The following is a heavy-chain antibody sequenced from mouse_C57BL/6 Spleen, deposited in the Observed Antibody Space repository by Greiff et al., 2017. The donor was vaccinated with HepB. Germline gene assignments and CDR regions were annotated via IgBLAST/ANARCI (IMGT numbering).Heavy chain of an antibody. CDR2: IYPGDGDT. V-gene: IGHV1-82*01. CDR3: AREGGIWLRFPMDY. J-gene: IGHJ4*01. Sequence: QVQLQQSGPELVKPGASVKISCKASGYAFSSSWMNWVKQRPGKGLEWIGRIYPGDGDTNYNGKFKGKATLTADKSSSTAYMQLSSLTSEDSAVYVCAREGGIWLRFPMDYWGQGTSVTVSS. CDR1: GYAFSSSW. D-gene: IGHD2-2*01.